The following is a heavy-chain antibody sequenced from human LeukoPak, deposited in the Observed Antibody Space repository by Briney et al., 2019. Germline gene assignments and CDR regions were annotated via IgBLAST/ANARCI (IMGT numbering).Heavy chain of an antibody. CDR1: GFTFSSYW. CDR3: ARVGDFWSLDY. Sequence: PGGSLRLSCAASGFTFSSYWMSWVRQAPGKGLEWVANIKQDGSEKYYVDSVKGRFTISRDNAKNSLYLQMNSLRAKDTAVYYCARVGDFWSLDYWGQGTLVTVSS. J-gene: IGHJ4*02. V-gene: IGHV3-7*01. D-gene: IGHD3-3*01. CDR2: IKQDGSEK.